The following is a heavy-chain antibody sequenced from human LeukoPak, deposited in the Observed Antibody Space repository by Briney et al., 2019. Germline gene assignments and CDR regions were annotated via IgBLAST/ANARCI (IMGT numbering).Heavy chain of an antibody. V-gene: IGHV6-1*01. CDR2: TRYRSTWNT. CDR1: GDSVSSKSVS. J-gene: IGHJ4*02. D-gene: IGHD7-27*01. Sequence: SQTLSLTCAISGDSVSSKSVSWNWIRQSPSRGLEYLGRTRYRSTWNTFYSLSVQGRITINADTSRNQVSLLLNSVTPEDTALYYCVRDFTWAFDYWGPGTLVTVSS. CDR3: VRDFTWAFDY.